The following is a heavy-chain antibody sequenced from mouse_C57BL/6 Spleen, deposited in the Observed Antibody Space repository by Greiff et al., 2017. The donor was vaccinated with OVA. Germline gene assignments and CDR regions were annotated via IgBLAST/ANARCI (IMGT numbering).Heavy chain of an antibody. Sequence: LVKPGASVKISCKASGYTFTDYYMNWVKQSHGKSLEWIGDINPNNGGTSYNQKFKGKATLTVDKSSSTAYMELRSLTSEDSAVYYCAREDYYHDYWGQGTTLTVSS. J-gene: IGHJ2*01. CDR2: INPNNGGT. CDR3: AREDYYHDY. D-gene: IGHD1-1*01. V-gene: IGHV1-26*01. CDR1: GYTFTDYY.